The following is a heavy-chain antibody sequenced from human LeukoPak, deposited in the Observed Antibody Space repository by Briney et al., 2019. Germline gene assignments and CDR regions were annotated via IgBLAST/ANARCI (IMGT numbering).Heavy chain of an antibody. J-gene: IGHJ6*02. D-gene: IGHD3-3*01. CDR2: IYYSGST. V-gene: IGHV4-59*08. CDR3: ARLRDFWSGLYYYYGMDV. CDR1: GGSISSYY. Sequence: SETLSLTCTVSGGSISSYYWSWIRQPPGKGLEWIGYIYYSGSTNYNPSLKSRVTISVDTSKNQFSLKLSSVTAADTAVYYCARLRDFWSGLYYYYGMDVWGQGTTVTVSS.